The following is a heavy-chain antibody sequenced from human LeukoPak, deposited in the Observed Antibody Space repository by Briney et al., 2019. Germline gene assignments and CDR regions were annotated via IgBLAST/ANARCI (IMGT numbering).Heavy chain of an antibody. CDR3: ARGPYEIRRYSYGSHFDY. CDR2: INPNSGGT. CDR1: GYTFTGYY. Sequence: ASVKVSCKASGYTFTGYYMHWVRQAPGQGLEWMGWINPNSGGTNYAQKFQGRVTMTRDTSISTAYMELSRLRSDDTAVYYCARGPYEIRRYSYGSHFDYWGQGTLVTVSS. J-gene: IGHJ4*02. V-gene: IGHV1-2*02. D-gene: IGHD5-18*01.